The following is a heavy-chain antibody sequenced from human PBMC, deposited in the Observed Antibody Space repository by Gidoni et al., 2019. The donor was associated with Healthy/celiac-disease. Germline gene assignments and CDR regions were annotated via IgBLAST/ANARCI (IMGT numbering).Heavy chain of an antibody. Sequence: QVQLVQSGAEVKKPGASVKVSCTASGYTFTGYYMHWVRQAPGQGLEWMGWINPNSGGTNYAQKFQGRVTMTRDTDISTAYMELSRLRADDTAVYYCARGPPTVVTPCADYWGQGTLVTVSS. V-gene: IGHV1-2*02. J-gene: IGHJ4*02. CDR2: INPNSGGT. CDR1: GYTFTGYY. D-gene: IGHD4-17*01. CDR3: ARGPPTVVTPCADY.